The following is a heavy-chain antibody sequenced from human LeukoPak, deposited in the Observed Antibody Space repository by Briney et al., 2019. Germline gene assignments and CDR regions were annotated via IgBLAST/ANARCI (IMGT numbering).Heavy chain of an antibody. Sequence: PSETLSLTCAVYGGSFSGYYWSWIRQPPGKGLEWIGEINHSGSTNYSPSLKSRVTISVGTSKNQFSLKLSSVTAADTAVYYCASRSGYGSRYYMDVWGKGTTVTVSS. CDR2: INHSGST. CDR3: ASRSGYGSRYYMDV. D-gene: IGHD4-17*01. J-gene: IGHJ6*03. CDR1: GGSFSGYY. V-gene: IGHV4-34*01.